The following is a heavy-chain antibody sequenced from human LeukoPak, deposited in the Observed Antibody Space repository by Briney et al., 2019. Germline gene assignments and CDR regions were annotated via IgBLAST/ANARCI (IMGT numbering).Heavy chain of an antibody. V-gene: IGHV4-31*03. CDR2: IYYSGST. D-gene: IGHD3-3*01. J-gene: IGHJ4*02. CDR3: ARALGEYYFDS. CDR1: GGSISSGGYY. Sequence: PSQTLFLTCTVSGGSISSGGYYWSWIRQHPGKGLEWIGYIYYSGSTYYSPYFKSRFTISVDTSRNQFSLRLSSVIAADTAVYYCARALGEYYFDSWGQGTLVTVSS.